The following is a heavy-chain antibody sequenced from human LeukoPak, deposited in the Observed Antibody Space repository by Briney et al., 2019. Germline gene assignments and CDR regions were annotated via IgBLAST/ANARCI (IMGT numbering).Heavy chain of an antibody. J-gene: IGHJ3*02. V-gene: IGHV3-7*01. CDR3: ARDGDDSGDAFDI. D-gene: IGHD3-22*01. CDR1: GFTFSSYW. CDR2: IKQDGSEK. Sequence: PGGSLRLSCAASGFTFSSYWMSWVRQAPGKGLEWVANIKQDGSEKYYVDSVKGRFTISRDNAKNSLYLQMNSLRAEDTAVYYCARDGDDSGDAFDIRGQGTMVTVSS.